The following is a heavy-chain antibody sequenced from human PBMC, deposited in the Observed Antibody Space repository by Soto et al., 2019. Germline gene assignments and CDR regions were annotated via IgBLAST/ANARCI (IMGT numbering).Heavy chain of an antibody. Sequence: SETLSLTCTVSGGSISSYYWSWIRQPPGKGLEWIGYIYYSESTNYNPSLKSRVTISVDTTKNQYSQKLRSVTTANTAVYYCAGVGIGLQSGDAFDIWGQGTMVTVSS. D-gene: IGHD6-13*01. CDR1: GGSISSYY. J-gene: IGHJ3*02. V-gene: IGHV4-59*01. CDR2: IYYSEST. CDR3: AGVGIGLQSGDAFDI.